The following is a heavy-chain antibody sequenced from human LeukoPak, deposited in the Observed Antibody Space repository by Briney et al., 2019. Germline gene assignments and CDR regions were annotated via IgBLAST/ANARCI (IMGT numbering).Heavy chain of an antibody. Sequence: PSETLSLTCTVSGGSISSYYWSWIRQPPGKGLEWIGYIYYSGSTNYNPSLKSRVTISVDTSKNQFSLKLSSVTAADTAVYYCAREVDYYDSSGYSGRDAFDIWGQGTMVTVSS. V-gene: IGHV4-59*12. CDR1: GGSISSYY. D-gene: IGHD3-22*01. J-gene: IGHJ3*02. CDR2: IYYSGST. CDR3: AREVDYYDSSGYSGRDAFDI.